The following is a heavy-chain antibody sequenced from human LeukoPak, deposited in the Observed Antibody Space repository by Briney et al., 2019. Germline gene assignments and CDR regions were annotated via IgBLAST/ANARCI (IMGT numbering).Heavy chain of an antibody. CDR2: IIPIFGTA. Sequence: ASVKVSCKASGGTFSSYAISWVRQAPGQGLEWMGGIIPIFGTANYAQKFQGRVTITADESTSTAYMELSSLRSEDTAVYYCARGTLTVVTPYYYGMDVWGQGTTVTVSS. D-gene: IGHD4-23*01. CDR3: ARGTLTVVTPYYYGMDV. J-gene: IGHJ6*02. V-gene: IGHV1-69*13. CDR1: GGTFSSYA.